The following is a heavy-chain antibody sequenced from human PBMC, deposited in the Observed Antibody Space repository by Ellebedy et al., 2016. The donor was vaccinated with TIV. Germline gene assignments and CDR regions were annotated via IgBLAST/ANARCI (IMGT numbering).Heavy chain of an antibody. Sequence: SETLSLTCTVSGGSISSYYWSWIRQPPGKGLEWIGYIYYSGSTNYNPSLKSRVTISVDTSKNQFSLKLSSVTAADTAVYYCARGQIYYDSSGPPYFDYWGQGTLVTVSS. CDR1: GGSISSYY. J-gene: IGHJ4*02. CDR3: ARGQIYYDSSGPPYFDY. V-gene: IGHV4-59*01. D-gene: IGHD3-22*01. CDR2: IYYSGST.